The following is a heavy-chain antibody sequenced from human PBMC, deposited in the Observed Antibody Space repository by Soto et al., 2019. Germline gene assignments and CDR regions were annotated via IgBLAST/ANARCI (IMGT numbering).Heavy chain of an antibody. CDR3: ASGRRTTYYCYGMDV. CDR2: INHSGST. V-gene: IGHV4-34*01. Sequence: QVQLQQWGAGLLKPSETLSLTCAVYGGSFSGYYWSWIGQPPGKGLEWIGEINHSGSTNYNPTLKTRGTIAVDTSENQFSLKLSSVTDAATAVYYCASGRRTTYYCYGMDVWGQGTTVTVSS. CDR1: GGSFSGYY. J-gene: IGHJ6*02. D-gene: IGHD4-17*01.